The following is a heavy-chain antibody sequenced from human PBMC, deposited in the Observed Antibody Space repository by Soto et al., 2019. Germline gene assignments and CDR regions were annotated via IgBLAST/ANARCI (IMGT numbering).Heavy chain of an antibody. Sequence: PGGSLRLSCAASGFTFSSYGMHWVRQAPGKGLEWVAVIWYDGSNKYYADSVKGRFTISRDNSKNTLYLQMNSLRAEDTAVYYCARDGSGDAFEIWGQGTMVIVSS. CDR3: ARDGSGDAFEI. CDR1: GFTFSSYG. CDR2: IWYDGSNK. J-gene: IGHJ3*02. D-gene: IGHD3-10*01. V-gene: IGHV3-33*01.